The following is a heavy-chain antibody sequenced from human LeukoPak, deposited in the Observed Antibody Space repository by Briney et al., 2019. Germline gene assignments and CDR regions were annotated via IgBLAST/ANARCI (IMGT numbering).Heavy chain of an antibody. Sequence: GGSLRLSCAASGFTFGSYWMHWVRQAPGKGLVWVSHINSDGTITTYADSVKGRFTISRDNAKNTLYLQMNSLRAEDTAAYYCARVGRAAAGCDYWGQGTLVTVSS. CDR1: GFTFGSYW. V-gene: IGHV3-74*01. D-gene: IGHD6-13*01. J-gene: IGHJ4*02. CDR2: INSDGTIT. CDR3: ARVGRAAAGCDY.